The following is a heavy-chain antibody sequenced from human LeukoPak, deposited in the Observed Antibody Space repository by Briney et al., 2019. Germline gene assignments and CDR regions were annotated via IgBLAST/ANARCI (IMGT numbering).Heavy chain of an antibody. V-gene: IGHV3-15*01. CDR3: TTRFLVGGTELVDP. CDR1: GFTLSRAM. Sequence: GGSLRLSCTASGFTLSRAMVGWVRKLPGKGLGWVGRIKRKNDGETTDYGAPVQARFAISRDDSKNTVYLQMNSLKSDDTGVYYCTTRFLVGGTELVDPWGQGTLVTVSS. CDR2: IKRKNDGETT. D-gene: IGHD1-26*01. J-gene: IGHJ5*02.